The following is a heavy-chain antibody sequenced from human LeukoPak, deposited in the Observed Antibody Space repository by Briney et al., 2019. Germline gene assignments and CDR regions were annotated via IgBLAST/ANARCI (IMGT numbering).Heavy chain of an antibody. Sequence: SGGSLRLSCAASGFTFSSYAMSWVRQAPGKGLEWVSAISGSGGSTYYADSVKGRFTISRDNSKNTLYLQMNSLRAEGTAVYYCAKGGFLEWLLYFDYWGQGTLVTVSS. D-gene: IGHD3-3*01. CDR2: ISGSGGST. V-gene: IGHV3-23*01. CDR3: AKGGFLEWLLYFDY. CDR1: GFTFSSYA. J-gene: IGHJ4*02.